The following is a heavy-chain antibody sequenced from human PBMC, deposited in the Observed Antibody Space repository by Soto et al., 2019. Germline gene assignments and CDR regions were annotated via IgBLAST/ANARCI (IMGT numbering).Heavy chain of an antibody. J-gene: IGHJ3*02. CDR3: ARPPYAFGFDI. V-gene: IGHV4-34*01. D-gene: IGHD3-16*01. CDR2: INHSGST. Sequence: WTWIRQPPGKGLEWIGEINHSGSTKYHPSLKRRVTISVDTSRNQFSLKLSSVTAADTAVYFCARPPYAFGFDIWGQGTVVTVSS.